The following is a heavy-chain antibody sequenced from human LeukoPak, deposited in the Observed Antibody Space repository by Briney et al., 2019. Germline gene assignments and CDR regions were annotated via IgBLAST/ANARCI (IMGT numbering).Heavy chain of an antibody. CDR2: ISGRGGGT. CDR3: AKGCGGNCYSSFDY. Sequence: GGSLRLSCAASGFTFSTYWMHWVRQAPGKGLEWVSSISGRGGGTYHADSVKGRFTISRDNSKNTLYLQMNRLKAEDTAVYYCAKGCGGNCYSSFDYWGQGILITVSS. CDR1: GFTFSTYW. V-gene: IGHV3-23*01. D-gene: IGHD2-21*02. J-gene: IGHJ4*02.